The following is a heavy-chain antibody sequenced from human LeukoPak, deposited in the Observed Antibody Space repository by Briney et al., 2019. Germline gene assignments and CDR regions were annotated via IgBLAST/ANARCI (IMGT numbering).Heavy chain of an antibody. CDR3: ARNSSGWHFDD. CDR1: GYSISSGYY. D-gene: IGHD6-19*01. J-gene: IGHJ4*02. CDR2: IYNSGST. Sequence: SETLSLTCAVSGYSISSGYYWGWIRQPPGKGLEWIGGIYNSGSTHYNPSLKSRVTISADTSKNQFSLKMTSVTAADTAVYYCARNSSGWHFDDWGQGTLVSVSS. V-gene: IGHV4-38-2*01.